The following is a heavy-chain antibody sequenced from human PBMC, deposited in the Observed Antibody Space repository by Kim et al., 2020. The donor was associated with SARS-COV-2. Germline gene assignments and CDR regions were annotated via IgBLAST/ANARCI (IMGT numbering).Heavy chain of an antibody. D-gene: IGHD5-18*01. CDR2: INIDGSST. Sequence: GGSLRLSCVASGFALRSNWMHWVRQAPGKGLEWVSRINIDGSSTSYADAVKGRFTISRDNAKNTLYVQMNSLRAEATAVYYCARVRGGYSYGIDYWGQGSPVTVSS. CDR3: ARVRGGYSYGIDY. CDR1: GFALRSNW. V-gene: IGHV3-74*01. J-gene: IGHJ4*02.